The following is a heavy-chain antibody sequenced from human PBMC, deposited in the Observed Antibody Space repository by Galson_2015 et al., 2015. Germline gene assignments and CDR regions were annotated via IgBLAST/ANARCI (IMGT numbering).Heavy chain of an antibody. CDR3: ARQGDCIGDVCYPIGYLQH. V-gene: IGHV5-51*01. D-gene: IGHD2-8*02. CDR2: IYPSDSNT. J-gene: IGHJ1*01. CDR1: GYRFSNYW. Sequence: QSGAEVKKPGESLKISCKGSGYRFSNYWIGWVRQMPGKGLEWMGIIYPSDSNTKYSPSFQGQVTISADESISTAYLQWNSLKASDTAMYYCARQGDCIGDVCYPIGYLQHWGQGTLVTVSS.